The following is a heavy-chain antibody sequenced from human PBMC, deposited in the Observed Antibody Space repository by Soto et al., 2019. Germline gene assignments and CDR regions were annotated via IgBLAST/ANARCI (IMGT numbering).Heavy chain of an antibody. J-gene: IGHJ4*02. CDR3: ARDPDYYDSSGYDY. Sequence: QVQLVQSGAEVKKPGSSVKVSCKASGGTFSSYAISWVRQAPGQGLEWMGGIIPIFGTANYAQKFQGRVTISADKTTSTAYMELSSLRSEDTAVYYCARDPDYYDSSGYDYWGQGTLVTVSS. D-gene: IGHD3-22*01. V-gene: IGHV1-69*06. CDR1: GGTFSSYA. CDR2: IIPIFGTA.